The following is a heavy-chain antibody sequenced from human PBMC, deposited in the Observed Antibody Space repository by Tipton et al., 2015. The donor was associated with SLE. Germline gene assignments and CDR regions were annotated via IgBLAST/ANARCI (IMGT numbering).Heavy chain of an antibody. D-gene: IGHD3-16*01. CDR2: VHHSRGT. J-gene: IGHJ6*03. CDR1: GVSVSSHY. CDR3: ARVDYYDVYMDV. V-gene: IGHV4-59*08. Sequence: TLSLTCTVSGVSVSSHYWSWIRQSPGKGLEWIGFVHHSRGTNYNPSLQSRVTMSVQTSKNQFSLQLTSVIAADTAVYYCARVDYYDVYMDVWGKGTTVTVSS.